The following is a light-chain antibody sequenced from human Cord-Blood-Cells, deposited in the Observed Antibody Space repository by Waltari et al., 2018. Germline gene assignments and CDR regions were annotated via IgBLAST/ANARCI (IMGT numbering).Light chain of an antibody. CDR3: QKYNSAPPFT. CDR1: QGISHY. Sequence: DIQMTQSPPSLSASVGDTVTMTCRASQGISHYLAWYQQKPGKVPKLLIYAASTLQSGVPSRFSGSGSGTDFTLTISSLQPEDVATYYCQKYNSAPPFTFGPGTKVDIK. V-gene: IGKV1-27*01. CDR2: AAS. J-gene: IGKJ3*01.